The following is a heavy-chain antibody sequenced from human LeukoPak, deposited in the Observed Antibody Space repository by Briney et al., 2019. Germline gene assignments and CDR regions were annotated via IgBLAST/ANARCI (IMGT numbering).Heavy chain of an antibody. D-gene: IGHD3-16*01. CDR2: IYYTGST. V-gene: IGHV4-61*01. CDR1: GDSVRSDSHY. CDR3: VRHASPYPYGWFDP. Sequence: PSETLSLTCTVSGDSVRSDSHYWSWIRQPPGKGLEWVGDIYYTGSTNYSPSLKSRVTISVDTSKNQFSLKVSSVTAADTAVYYCVRHASPYPYGWFDPWGQGTLVTVSS. J-gene: IGHJ5*02.